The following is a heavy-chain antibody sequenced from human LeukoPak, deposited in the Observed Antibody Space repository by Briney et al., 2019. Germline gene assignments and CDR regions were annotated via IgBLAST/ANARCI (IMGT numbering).Heavy chain of an antibody. Sequence: PGRSLRLSCAASGFTFSSYGMHWVRQAPGKGLEWTGSFDPEDGERIYAQKFQHRVTMTEDTSTDTAYMELSSLRSEDTAAYYCATVVGTTIAEYDYWGQGTLVTVSS. CDR2: FDPEDGER. CDR1: GFTFSSYG. D-gene: IGHD1-14*01. CDR3: ATVVGTTIAEYDY. J-gene: IGHJ4*02. V-gene: IGHV1-24*01.